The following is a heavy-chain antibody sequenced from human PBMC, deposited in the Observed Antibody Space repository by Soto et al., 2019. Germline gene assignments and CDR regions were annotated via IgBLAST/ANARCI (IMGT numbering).Heavy chain of an antibody. D-gene: IGHD1-26*01. V-gene: IGHV3-23*05. J-gene: IGHJ1*01. CDR2: IDTSGTAT. CDR3: PKAVGASSRDGFDA. CDR1: GFTFSRCG. Sequence: EVQLLDSGGGLVQPGGSLRLSCAASGFTFSRCGMNWVRQAPGKGLEWVSSIDTSGTATTYTDSVRGRFSTSRDNSKNTLQLQMDSLRAEDTAICYCPKAVGASSRDGFDAWGQGSLVVVSS.